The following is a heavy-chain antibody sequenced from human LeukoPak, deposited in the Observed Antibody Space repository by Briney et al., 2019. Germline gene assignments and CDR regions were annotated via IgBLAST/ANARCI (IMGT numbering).Heavy chain of an antibody. V-gene: IGHV1-8*01. J-gene: IGHJ6*02. CDR1: GYTFTSYD. Sequence: ASVKVSCKASGYTFTSYDINWVRQATGQGLEWMGWMNPNSGNTGYAQKFQGRVTMTRNTSISTAYMELSSLRSKDTAVYYCARGSSSWYVAYYYGMDVWGQGTTVTVSS. D-gene: IGHD6-13*01. CDR2: MNPNSGNT. CDR3: ARGSSSWYVAYYYGMDV.